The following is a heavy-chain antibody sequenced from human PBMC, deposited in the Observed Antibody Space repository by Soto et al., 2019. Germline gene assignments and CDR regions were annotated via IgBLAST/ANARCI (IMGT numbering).Heavy chain of an antibody. Sequence: SETLSLTCPVSGCSISSYYWSWIRQPPGKGLEWIGYIYYSGSTNYNPSLKSRVTISVDTSKNQFSLKLSSVTAADTAVYYCAGVDTAMDYYMDVWGKGTTVTVSS. CDR2: IYYSGST. D-gene: IGHD5-18*01. J-gene: IGHJ6*03. CDR3: AGVDTAMDYYMDV. CDR1: GCSISSYY. V-gene: IGHV4-59*08.